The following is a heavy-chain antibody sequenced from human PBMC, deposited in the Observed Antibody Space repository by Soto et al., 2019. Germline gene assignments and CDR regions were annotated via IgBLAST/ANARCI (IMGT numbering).Heavy chain of an antibody. J-gene: IGHJ4*02. V-gene: IGHV4-34*01. CDR3: KGSRYYFDY. D-gene: IGHD3-10*01. CDR2: INHSGST. Sequence: PSETLSLTCAVYGGSFSGYYWSWIRQPPGKGLEWIGEINHSGSTNYNPSLKSRVTISVDTSKNQFSLKLSSVTAADTAVYYCKGSRYYFDYWGQGTLVTVSS. CDR1: GGSFSGYY.